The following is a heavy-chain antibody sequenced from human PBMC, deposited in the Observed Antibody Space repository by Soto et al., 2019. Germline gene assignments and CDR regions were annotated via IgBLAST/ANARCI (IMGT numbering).Heavy chain of an antibody. J-gene: IGHJ3*02. V-gene: IGHV1-69*02. CDR2: IIPILGIA. CDR3: ARGPSFYGDYTDDAFDI. D-gene: IGHD4-17*01. Sequence: SVKVSCKASGGTFSSYTISWVRQAPGQGLEWMGRIIPILGIANYAQKFQGRVTITADKSTSTAYMELSSLRSEDTAVYYCARGPSFYGDYTDDAFDIWGQGTMVTVSS. CDR1: GGTFSSYT.